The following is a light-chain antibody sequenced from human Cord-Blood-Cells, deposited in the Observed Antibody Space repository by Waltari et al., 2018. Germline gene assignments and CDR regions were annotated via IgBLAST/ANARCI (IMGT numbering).Light chain of an antibody. CDR2: DGR. CDR1: SSAVGGYNY. Sequence: QSALTQPASVSGYPGQSTTISCTGTSSAVGGYNYVSWYQPHPGHAPKLMFYDGRNRPSGFSNRFSGSKSGNTASLTISGLQAEDEADYYCSSYTSSSTLYVFGTGTKVTVL. V-gene: IGLV2-14*01. J-gene: IGLJ1*01. CDR3: SSYTSSSTLYV.